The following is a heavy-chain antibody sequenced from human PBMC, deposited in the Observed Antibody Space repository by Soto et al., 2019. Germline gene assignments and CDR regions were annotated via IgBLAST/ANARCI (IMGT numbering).Heavy chain of an antibody. CDR3: ARVKGNDYGDSYYFDY. CDR2: IIPIFGTA. J-gene: IGHJ4*02. CDR1: GGTFSSYA. V-gene: IGHV1-69*12. D-gene: IGHD4-17*01. Sequence: QVQLVQSGAEVKKPGSSVKVSCKASGGTFSSYAISWVRQAPGQGLEWMGGIIPIFGTANYAQKFQGRVTITADEYTSTAYMELSSLRSEDTAVYYCARVKGNDYGDSYYFDYWGQGTLVTVSS.